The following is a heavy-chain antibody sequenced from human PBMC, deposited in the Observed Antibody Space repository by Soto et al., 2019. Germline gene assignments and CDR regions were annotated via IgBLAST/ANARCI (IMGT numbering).Heavy chain of an antibody. V-gene: IGHV3-30-3*01. Sequence: GGSLRLSCAASGFTFSSYAMHWVRQAPGKGLEWVAVISYDGSNKYYADSVKGRFTISRDNSKNTLYLQMNSLRAEDTAVYYCARDAYYDSSGSPFDYWGQGTLVTVSS. D-gene: IGHD3-22*01. CDR1: GFTFSSYA. CDR3: ARDAYYDSSGSPFDY. J-gene: IGHJ4*02. CDR2: ISYDGSNK.